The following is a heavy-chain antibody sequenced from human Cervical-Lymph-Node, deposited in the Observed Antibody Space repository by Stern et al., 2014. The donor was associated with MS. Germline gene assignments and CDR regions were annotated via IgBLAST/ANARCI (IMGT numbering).Heavy chain of an antibody. CDR3: ARKYSSGWTTGFDP. Sequence: VQLVQSGAEVKKPGESLKISCKGSGYSFTTYWMRQMPGKGLEWMGMLYAGGSDTRYSPSFQGQVTMSADKSISTAYLQWSSLKASDTAMYYCARKYSSGWTTGFDPWGQGTLVTVSS. V-gene: IGHV5-51*03. J-gene: IGHJ5*02. D-gene: IGHD6-19*01. CDR2: LYAGGSDT. CDR1: GYSFTTYW.